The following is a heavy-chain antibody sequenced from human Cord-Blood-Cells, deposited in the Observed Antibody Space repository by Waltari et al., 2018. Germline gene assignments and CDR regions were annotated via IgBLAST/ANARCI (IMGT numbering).Heavy chain of an antibody. CDR3: ARGPPDEIFGVVIGAFDI. V-gene: IGHV4-34*01. CDR2: INHSGST. CDR1: GGSFSGYY. J-gene: IGHJ3*02. D-gene: IGHD3-3*01. Sequence: QVQLQQWGAGLLKPSETLSLTCAVYGGSFSGYYWSWIRQPPGKGLGWIGEINHSGSTNYNPSLKSRVTISVDTSKNQFSLKLSSVTAADTAVYYCARGPPDEIFGVVIGAFDIWGQGTMVTVSS.